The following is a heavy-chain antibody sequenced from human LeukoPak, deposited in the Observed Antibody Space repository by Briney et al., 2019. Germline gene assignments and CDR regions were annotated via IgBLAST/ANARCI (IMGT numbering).Heavy chain of an antibody. Sequence: GASVKVSCKASGYTFTSYYMHWVRQAPGQGLEWMGIINPSGGSTSYAQKFQGRITMTRDMSTSTVYMELSSLRSEDTAVYYCARGVYIHPMDYCYYYMDVWGKGTTVTVSS. CDR1: GYTFTSYY. CDR2: INPSGGST. CDR3: ARGVYIHPMDYCYYYMDV. V-gene: IGHV1-46*01. J-gene: IGHJ6*03. D-gene: IGHD5/OR15-5a*01.